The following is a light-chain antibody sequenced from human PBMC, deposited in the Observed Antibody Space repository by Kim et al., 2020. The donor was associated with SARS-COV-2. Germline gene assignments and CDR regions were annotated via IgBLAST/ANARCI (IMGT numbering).Light chain of an antibody. Sequence: ASVGDRVTSTGRASQDIRNDLGWYQQNQGRAPKRLIYGASSLQSGVPSRFSGTGSGTEFTLTISSLQPEDFETYFCLQHNSYPITFGQGTRLEIK. J-gene: IGKJ5*01. CDR2: GAS. V-gene: IGKV1-17*01. CDR1: QDIRND. CDR3: LQHNSYPIT.